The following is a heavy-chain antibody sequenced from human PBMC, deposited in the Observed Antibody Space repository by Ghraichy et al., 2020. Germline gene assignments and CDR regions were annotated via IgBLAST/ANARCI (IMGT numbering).Heavy chain of an antibody. CDR1: GGSISSYY. J-gene: IGHJ6*03. Sequence: TLSLTCTVSGGSISSYYWSWIRQPPGKGLEWIGYIYYSGSTNYNPSLKSRVTISVDTSKNQFSLKLSSVTAADTAVYYCASSYSKYYYYYYMDVWGKGTTVTVSS. V-gene: IGHV4-59*08. D-gene: IGHD2-15*01. CDR3: ASSYSKYYYYYYMDV. CDR2: IYYSGST.